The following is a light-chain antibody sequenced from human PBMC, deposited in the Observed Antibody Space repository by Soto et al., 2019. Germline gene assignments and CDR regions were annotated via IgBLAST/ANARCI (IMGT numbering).Light chain of an antibody. CDR1: QSVSSSY. J-gene: IGKJ3*01. Sequence: EIVLTQSPGTLSLSPGERATLSCRASQSVSSSYLAWYQQKPGQAPRLLIYSASSRATGIPDRFSGSGSGTDFTLTISRLEPEDFAVYYVQQYGSSPPFTFGPGTKGDIK. CDR3: QQYGSSPPFT. V-gene: IGKV3-20*01. CDR2: SAS.